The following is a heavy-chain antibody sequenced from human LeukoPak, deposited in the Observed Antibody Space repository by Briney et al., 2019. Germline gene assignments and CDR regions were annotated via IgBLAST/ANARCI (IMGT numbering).Heavy chain of an antibody. CDR1: GGSFSGSY. V-gene: IGHV4-34*01. CDR3: ARGLNGDYGTDKYFKH. CDR2: INHSGSP. Sequence: SETLSLTCAVYGGSFSGSYWSWIRQPPGKGLEWIGEINHSGSPNYNPSLKSRVTISVDTSDNQFSLKLSSVTAADTAVYYCARGLNGDYGTDKYFKHWGQGTLVTVSS. J-gene: IGHJ1*01. D-gene: IGHD4-17*01.